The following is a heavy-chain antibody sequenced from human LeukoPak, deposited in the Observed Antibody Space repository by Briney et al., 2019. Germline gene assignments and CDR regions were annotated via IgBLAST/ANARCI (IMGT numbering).Heavy chain of an antibody. CDR2: INPSGGST. Sequence: ASVKVSCKASGYTFTSYHMHWVRQAPGQGLEWTGIINPSGGSTSYAQKFQGRVTMTRDTSTSTVYMELSSLRSEDTAVYYCARDHTKGPMADVWGKGTTVTVSS. CDR1: GYTFTSYH. V-gene: IGHV1-46*03. D-gene: IGHD3-10*01. J-gene: IGHJ6*04. CDR3: ARDHTKGPMADV.